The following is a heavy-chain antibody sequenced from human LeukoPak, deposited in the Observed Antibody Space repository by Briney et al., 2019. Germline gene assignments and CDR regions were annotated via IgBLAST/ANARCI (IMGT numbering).Heavy chain of an antibody. D-gene: IGHD3-16*01. CDR1: GFTFSDYY. V-gene: IGHV3-11*05. CDR3: AKERVLRV. J-gene: IGHJ4*02. CDR2: ISSSSSYT. Sequence: GGSLRLSCAASGFTFSDYYMTWIRQAPGKGLEWVSYISSSSSYTNYAASVRGRFTVSRDNAKNSLYLQMNSLRAEDTAVYYCAKERVLRVWGQGTLVTVSS.